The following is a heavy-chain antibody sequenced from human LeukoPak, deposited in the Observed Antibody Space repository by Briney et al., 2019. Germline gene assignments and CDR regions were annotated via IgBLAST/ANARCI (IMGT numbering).Heavy chain of an antibody. CDR1: GYTFTSYA. D-gene: IGHD3-10*01. J-gene: IGHJ3*02. Sequence: ASVKVSCKASGYTFTSYAMNWVRQAPGQGLEWMGWINTNTGNPTYAQGFTGRFVFSLDTSASTAYPQISSLKAEDTAVYYCAREIWFGELFGAFDIWGQGTMVTVSS. CDR2: INTNTGNP. V-gene: IGHV7-4-1*02. CDR3: AREIWFGELFGAFDI.